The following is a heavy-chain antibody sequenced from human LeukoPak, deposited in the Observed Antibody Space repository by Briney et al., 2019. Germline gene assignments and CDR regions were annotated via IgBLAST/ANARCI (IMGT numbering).Heavy chain of an antibody. CDR3: ATYTHWVTGDV. D-gene: IGHD3-16*01. CDR1: GFTFSDSW. J-gene: IGHJ6*02. V-gene: IGHV3-7*01. CDR2: MNQDGSAK. Sequence: GGSLRLSCAASGFTFSDSWMSWVRQAPGKGLEWVANMNQDGSAKDYVDSVKGRFTTSRDNARNSLYLQMSSLRAEDTAVYYCATYTHWVTGDVWGQGTTVTVSS.